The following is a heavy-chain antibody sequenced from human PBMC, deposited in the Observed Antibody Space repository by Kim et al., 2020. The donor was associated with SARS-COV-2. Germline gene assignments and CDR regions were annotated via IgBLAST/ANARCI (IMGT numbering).Heavy chain of an antibody. D-gene: IGHD6-13*01. CDR3: AREIQIAAAGTGHDY. Sequence: GGSLRLSCAASGFTFSSYGMHWVRQAPGKGLEWVAVIWYDGSNKYYADSVKGRFTISRDNSKNTLYLQMNSLRAEDTAVYYCAREIQIAAAGTGHDYWGQGTLVTVSS. CDR1: GFTFSSYG. V-gene: IGHV3-33*01. J-gene: IGHJ4*02. CDR2: IWYDGSNK.